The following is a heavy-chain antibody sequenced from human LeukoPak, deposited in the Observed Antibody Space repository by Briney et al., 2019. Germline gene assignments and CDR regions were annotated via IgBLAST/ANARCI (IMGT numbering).Heavy chain of an antibody. CDR3: ARLDIVVVVAAGGWFDP. Sequence: SETLSLTCTVSGGSISSSSYYWGWVRQPPGKGLEWIGSIYYSGSTYYNPSLKSRVTISVDTSKNQFSLKLSSVTAADTAVYYCARLDIVVVVAAGGWFDPWGQGTLVTVSS. V-gene: IGHV4-39*01. J-gene: IGHJ5*02. CDR2: IYYSGST. CDR1: GGSISSSSYY. D-gene: IGHD2-15*01.